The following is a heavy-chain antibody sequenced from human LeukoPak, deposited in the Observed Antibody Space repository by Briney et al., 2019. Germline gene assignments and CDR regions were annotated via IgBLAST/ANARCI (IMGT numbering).Heavy chain of an antibody. V-gene: IGHV4-39*07. CDR2: IYYSGGA. Sequence: RPSETLSLTCSVSGGSVSSSSYYWGWIRQPPGKGLKWIGSIYYSGGAYYNPSLNSRVTISVDKSKNQFSLKLTSVTAADTAVYYCARKDRNDVRAFDIWGQGTMVTVSS. J-gene: IGHJ3*02. D-gene: IGHD1-1*01. CDR1: GGSVSSSSYY. CDR3: ARKDRNDVRAFDI.